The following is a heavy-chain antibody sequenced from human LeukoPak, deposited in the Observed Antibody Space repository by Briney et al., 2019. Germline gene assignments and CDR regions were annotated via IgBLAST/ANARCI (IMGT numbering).Heavy chain of an antibody. Sequence: PSETLSLTCAVYGGSFSGYYWSWIRQPPGKGLEWIGEINHSGSTNYNPSLKSRVTILVDTSKNQFSLKLSSVTAADTAVYYCAGRDCSSTSCFIYYMDVWGKGTTVTVSS. CDR2: INHSGST. CDR3: AGRDCSSTSCFIYYMDV. V-gene: IGHV4-34*01. D-gene: IGHD2-2*01. J-gene: IGHJ6*03. CDR1: GGSFSGYY.